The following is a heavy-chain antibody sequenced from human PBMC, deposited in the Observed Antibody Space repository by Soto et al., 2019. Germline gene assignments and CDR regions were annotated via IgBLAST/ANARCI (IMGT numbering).Heavy chain of an antibody. CDR2: ISHSGNT. Sequence: SETLSLTCAVSGYSISSGYYWAWIRQPPGKGLEWFGSISHSGNTYYNPSLKSRVTISVDLSKNRFSLRLSSVTTADTALYYCAKTTAVPNPLRSRYFFNYGGQETRVP. CDR1: GYSISSGYY. D-gene: IGHD4-17*01. CDR3: AKTTAVPNPLRSRYFFNY. V-gene: IGHV4-38-2*01. J-gene: IGHJ4*02.